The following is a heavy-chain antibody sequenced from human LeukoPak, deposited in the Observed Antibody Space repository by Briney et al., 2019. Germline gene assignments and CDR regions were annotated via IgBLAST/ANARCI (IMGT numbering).Heavy chain of an antibody. Sequence: SETLSLTCAVYGGSFSGYYWSWIRQPPGKGLEWIGEINHSGSTNYNPSLKSRVTISVDTSKKQFSLKLSYVTAADTAVYYCARHGGVAAFGYWGQGTLVTVSS. D-gene: IGHD6-19*01. J-gene: IGHJ4*02. CDR2: INHSGST. V-gene: IGHV4-34*01. CDR1: GGSFSGYY. CDR3: ARHGGVAAFGY.